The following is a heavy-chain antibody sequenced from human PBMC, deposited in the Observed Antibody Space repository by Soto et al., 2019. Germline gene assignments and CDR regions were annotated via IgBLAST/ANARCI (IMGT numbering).Heavy chain of an antibody. CDR1: GDSVSSDSYY. CDR3: ARDIRGYSRAFDY. CDR2: IYSSGST. J-gene: IGHJ4*02. V-gene: IGHV4-61*01. D-gene: IGHD5-18*01. Sequence: PSETLSLTCTVSGDSVSSDSYYWTWIRQPPGKGLEWIGHIYSSGSTKYNPSLKSRVTISLDTSNNQFSVELTSATAADTAIYYCARDIRGYSRAFDYWGQGTLVTVSS.